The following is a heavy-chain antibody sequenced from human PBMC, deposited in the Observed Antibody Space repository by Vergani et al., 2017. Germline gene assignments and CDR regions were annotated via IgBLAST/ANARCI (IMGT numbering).Heavy chain of an antibody. CDR2: ISAYNGNT. CDR3: ARELVGATKWDGLDAFDI. Sequence: QVQLVQSGAEVKKPGASVKVSCKASGYTFTSYGISWVRQAPGQGLEWMGWISAYNGNTNYAQKLQGRVTMTTDTSTRTAYMELRSLRSDDTAVYYCARELVGATKWDGLDAFDIWGQGTMVTVSS. J-gene: IGHJ3*02. CDR1: GYTFTSYG. D-gene: IGHD1-26*01. V-gene: IGHV1-18*01.